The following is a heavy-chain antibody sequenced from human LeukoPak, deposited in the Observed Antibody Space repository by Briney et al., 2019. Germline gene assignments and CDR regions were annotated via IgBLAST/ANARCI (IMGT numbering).Heavy chain of an antibody. CDR3: ARVAHCSSTSCYPYYYYMDV. J-gene: IGHJ6*03. V-gene: IGHV4-61*02. D-gene: IGHD2-2*01. CDR1: GGSISSGSYY. CDR2: IYTSGST. Sequence: SETLSLSCTVSGGSISSGSYYWSWIRQPAGKGLEWIGRIYTSGSTNYNPSLKSRVTISVDTSKNQFSLKLSSVTAADTAVYYCARVAHCSSTSCYPYYYYMDVWGKGTTVTVSS.